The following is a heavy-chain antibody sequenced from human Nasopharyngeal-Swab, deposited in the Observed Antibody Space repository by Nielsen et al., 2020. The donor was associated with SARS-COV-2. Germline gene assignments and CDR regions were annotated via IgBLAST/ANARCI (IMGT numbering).Heavy chain of an antibody. V-gene: IGHV4-30-2*01. J-gene: IGHJ5*02. CDR3: ARVRVRGGYWFDP. D-gene: IGHD3-10*01. Sequence: SETLSLTCAVYGGSFSGYSWSWIRQPPGKGLEWIGYIYHSGSTYYNPSLKSRVTISVDRSKNQFSLKLSSVTAADTAVYYCARVRVRGGYWFDPWGQGTLVTVSS. CDR1: GGSFSGYS. CDR2: IYHSGST.